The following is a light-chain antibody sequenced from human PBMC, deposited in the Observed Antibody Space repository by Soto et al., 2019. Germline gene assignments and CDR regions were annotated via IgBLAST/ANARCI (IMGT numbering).Light chain of an antibody. CDR1: QSVSSSY. J-gene: IGKJ1*01. CDR2: GAS. CDR3: QQYGSSSGT. V-gene: IGKV3-20*01. Sequence: ENVLTQSPGTLSLSPGERATLSCRASQSVSSSYLAWYQQKPGKAPRLIIYGASSRATGIPDRFSGSGSGTDFTLTSSRLEPEDFAVYYCQQYGSSSGTFGQGTKVEIK.